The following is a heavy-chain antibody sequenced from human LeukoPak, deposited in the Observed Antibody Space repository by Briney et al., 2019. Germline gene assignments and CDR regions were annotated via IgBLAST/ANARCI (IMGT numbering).Heavy chain of an antibody. D-gene: IGHD1-20*01. V-gene: IGHV3-21*01. CDR3: ADTGITGTTTLLDY. CDR1: GFTFSSYS. Sequence: GGSLRLFCAASGFTFSSYSMNWARQAPGKGLEWVSSISSSSSYIYYADSVKGRFTISRDNAKNSLYLQMNSLRAEDTAVYYCADTGITGTTTLLDYWGQGTLVTVSS. J-gene: IGHJ4*02. CDR2: ISSSSSYI.